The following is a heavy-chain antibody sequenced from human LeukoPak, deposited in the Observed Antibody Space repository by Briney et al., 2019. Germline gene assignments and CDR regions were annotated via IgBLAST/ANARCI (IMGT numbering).Heavy chain of an antibody. CDR1: GFTFSDYA. CDR3: TKDWSADY. J-gene: IGHJ4*02. Sequence: QPGGSLRLSCTASGFTFSDYAMTWVRQAPGKGLEWVSAIRPDGSDTKYAGSVKGRSTISRDNSKKTLFLQMNSLRVEDTAVYYCTKDWSADYWGQGTLVTVSS. CDR2: IRPDGSDT. V-gene: IGHV3-23*01.